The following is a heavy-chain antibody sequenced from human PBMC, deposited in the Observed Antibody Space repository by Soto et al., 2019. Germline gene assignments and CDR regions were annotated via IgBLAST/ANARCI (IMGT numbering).Heavy chain of an antibody. D-gene: IGHD3-10*01. CDR3: ARHLYYCGSGSHN. Sequence: QLQLQESGPGLVKPSETLSLTCTVSGGSISSSSYYWGWIRQPPGKGLEWIGSIYYSGSTYYNPSLKSRVTLSVDTSKTQSSLKLSSGTAADAAVYYCARHLYYCGSGSHNWGQGTLVTVSS. J-gene: IGHJ4*02. CDR2: IYYSGST. V-gene: IGHV4-39*01. CDR1: GGSISSSSYY.